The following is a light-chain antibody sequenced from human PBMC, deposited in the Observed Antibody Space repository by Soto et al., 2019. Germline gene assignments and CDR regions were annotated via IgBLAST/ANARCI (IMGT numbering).Light chain of an antibody. CDR1: TSDIHYLNT. J-gene: IGLJ1*01. CDR2: DVT. CDR3: ASYTNTNVLV. Sequence: QSVLTQPASVSGSPGQSSTISCSGRTSDIHYLNTISWFRHDPGKPPKLILYDVTKRPSGVSPRIPGSKFGLTASLIISGLRDDNEADYFCASYTNTNVLVFGTGTKVTVL. V-gene: IGLV2-14*01.